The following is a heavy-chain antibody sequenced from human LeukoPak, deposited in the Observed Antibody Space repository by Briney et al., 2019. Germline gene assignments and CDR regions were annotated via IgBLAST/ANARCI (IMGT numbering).Heavy chain of an antibody. V-gene: IGHV4-59*01. CDR1: GVFISGYY. J-gene: IGHJ4*02. CDR3: ARELYSSSPAFDY. D-gene: IGHD6-6*01. CDR2: IFYSGNT. Sequence: SETLSLTCTVSGVFISGYYWSWIRQPPGKGLEWMGYIFYSGNTNYNPSLKSRVTISVDTSENQFSLKLSSVTAADTAIYYCARELYSSSPAFDYWGQGTLVTVSS.